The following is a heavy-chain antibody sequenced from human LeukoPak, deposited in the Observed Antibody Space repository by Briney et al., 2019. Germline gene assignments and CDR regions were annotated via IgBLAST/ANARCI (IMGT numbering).Heavy chain of an antibody. CDR1: GGTFSSYA. Sequence: SVKVSCKASGGTFSSYAISWVRQAPGQGLEWMGRIIPILGIANYAQKFQGRVTITADKSTSTAYMELSSLRPEDTAVYYCARAPYYYDSSGYLGAFDIWGQGTMVTVSS. CDR3: ARAPYYYDSSGYLGAFDI. D-gene: IGHD3-22*01. CDR2: IIPILGIA. V-gene: IGHV1-69*04. J-gene: IGHJ3*02.